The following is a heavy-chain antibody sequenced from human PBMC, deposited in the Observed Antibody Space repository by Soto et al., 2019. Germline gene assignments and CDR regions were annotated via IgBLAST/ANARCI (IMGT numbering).Heavy chain of an antibody. V-gene: IGHV3-66*01. J-gene: IGHJ6*02. CDR3: ARGWLGV. CDR2: ITGGGIT. D-gene: IGHD2-15*01. Sequence: EVQLVESGGGLVQPGGSLRLSCVVSGITVSTYYMSWVRQARGRGLEWVSLITGGGITYYADSVEDRFTISRDNSKTTLDLQMQSLRVEDTAVYYWARGWLGVWGQGTTVTVSS. CDR1: GITVSTYY.